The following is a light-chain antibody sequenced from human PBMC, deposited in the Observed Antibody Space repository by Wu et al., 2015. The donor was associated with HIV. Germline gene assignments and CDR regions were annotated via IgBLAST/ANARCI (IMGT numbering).Light chain of an antibody. CDR3: QQYGSSFT. J-gene: IGKJ3*01. CDR2: GAA. Sequence: EIILTQSPATLSLSPGERATLSCRASQSVSNHLAWYQQQPGRAPRLLIYGAASRATGISDRFSGSGSGTDFTLTISRLEPEDIAVYYCQQYGSSFTFGPGTKVNLK. CDR1: QSVSNH. V-gene: IGKV3-20*01.